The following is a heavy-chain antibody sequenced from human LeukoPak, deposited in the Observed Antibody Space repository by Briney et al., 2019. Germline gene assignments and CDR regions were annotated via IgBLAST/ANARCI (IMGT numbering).Heavy chain of an antibody. CDR3: AREVPAAEPNFDY. D-gene: IGHD2-2*01. CDR2: INHSGST. J-gene: IGHJ4*02. CDR1: GGSFSDYY. Sequence: SETLSLTCAVYGGSFSDYYWSWIRQPPGKGLEWIGEINHSGSTNYNPSLKSRVTISVDTSKNQFSLKLSSVTAADTAVYYCAREVPAAEPNFDYWGQGILVTVSS. V-gene: IGHV4-34*01.